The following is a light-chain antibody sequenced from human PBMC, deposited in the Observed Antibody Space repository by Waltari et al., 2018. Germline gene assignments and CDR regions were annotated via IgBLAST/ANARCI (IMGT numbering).Light chain of an antibody. CDR2: GDS. CDR3: QSFDTSLGAI. Sequence: QSVLAQPPSVSGAPGQRVTIPCTGSSPNIGGGHPVPWSQEFPGTAPKLLIYGDSNRPSGVPDRFSGSKSGTSASLAITGLQAEDEANYYCQSFDTSLGAIFGGGTKVTVL. J-gene: IGLJ2*01. CDR1: SPNIGGGHP. V-gene: IGLV1-40*01.